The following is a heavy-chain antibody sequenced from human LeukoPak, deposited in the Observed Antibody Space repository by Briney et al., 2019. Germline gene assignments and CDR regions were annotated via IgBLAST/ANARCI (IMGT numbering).Heavy chain of an antibody. D-gene: IGHD3-10*01. CDR3: ARTRYYYNSRSYGAPYYFDY. J-gene: IGHJ4*02. CDR1: GGSISSGSYY. CDR2: IYTSGST. Sequence: SETLSLTCTVSGGSISSGSYYWSWIRQPAGKGLEWIGRIYTSGSTYYNPSLKSRVTISVDTSKNQFSLKLSSVTAADTAVYYCARTRYYYNSRSYGAPYYFDYWGQGTLVTVSS. V-gene: IGHV4-61*02.